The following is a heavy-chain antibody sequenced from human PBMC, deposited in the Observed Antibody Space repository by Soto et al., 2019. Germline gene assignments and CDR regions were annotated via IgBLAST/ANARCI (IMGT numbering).Heavy chain of an antibody. Sequence: GGSLRLSCAASGLTVSNNYMSWVRQAPGKGLEWVSIIYSSGTTYYADYVKGRFTISRDNAKNTLYLQMNSLRAEDTAVYYCATAEVDYWGPGTLVTVSS. CDR3: ATAEVDY. J-gene: IGHJ4*02. CDR2: IYSSGTT. CDR1: GLTVSNNY. V-gene: IGHV3-53*03.